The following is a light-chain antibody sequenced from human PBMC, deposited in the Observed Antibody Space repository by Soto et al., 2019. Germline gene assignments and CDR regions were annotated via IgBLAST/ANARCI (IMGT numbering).Light chain of an antibody. CDR2: DTF. Sequence: EIVLTQSPDTLSLSPGERATLSCRASQSVSNYLIWYQQKPGQAPRLLIYDTFNRATGIPARFSGSGSGTDFTLTISSLDPEDFAVYYCQQRAQWPITFGGRTKVEIK. J-gene: IGKJ4*01. CDR3: QQRAQWPIT. CDR1: QSVSNY. V-gene: IGKV3-11*01.